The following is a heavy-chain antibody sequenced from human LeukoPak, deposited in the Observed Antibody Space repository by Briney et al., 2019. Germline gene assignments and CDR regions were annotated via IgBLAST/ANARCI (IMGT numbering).Heavy chain of an antibody. J-gene: IGHJ5*02. Sequence: SETLSLTCAVYGGSFSGYYWSWIRQPPGKGLEWIGEINHSGSSNYNPSLKRRVTISVDTSKNQFSLKLSSVTAADTAVYYCARGLRFLGWFDPWGQGTLVTVSS. V-gene: IGHV4-34*01. CDR3: ARGLRFLGWFDP. CDR1: GGSFSGYY. CDR2: INHSGSS. D-gene: IGHD2-21*01.